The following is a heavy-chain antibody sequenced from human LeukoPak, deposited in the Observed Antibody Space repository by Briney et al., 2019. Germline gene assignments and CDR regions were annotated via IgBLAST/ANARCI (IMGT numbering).Heavy chain of an antibody. V-gene: IGHV4-39*07. J-gene: IGHJ6*03. CDR3: ARAPERWYSYGSYTFYYMDV. CDR1: GGSISSSTYY. Sequence: SETLSLTCTVSGGSISSSTYYWGWIRQPPGKGLEWIGTIYYSGSAYYNPSLKSRVTISVDTSKNQISLKLSSVAAADTTVYYCARAPERWYSYGSYTFYYMDVWGKGTTVTVSS. CDR2: IYYSGSA. D-gene: IGHD5-18*01.